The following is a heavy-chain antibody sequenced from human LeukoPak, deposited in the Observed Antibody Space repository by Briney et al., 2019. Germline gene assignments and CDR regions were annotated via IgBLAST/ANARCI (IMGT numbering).Heavy chain of an antibody. CDR1: GFTFSSYE. Sequence: GGSLRLSCAASGFTFSSYEMNWVRQAPGKGLEWVSYISSSGSTIYYADSVKGRFTISRDNAKNSLYLQMNSLRAEDTAVYYCATGPWQPGPVEDYWGQGTLVTVSS. CDR3: ATGPWQPGPVEDY. CDR2: ISSSGSTI. J-gene: IGHJ4*02. D-gene: IGHD1-14*01. V-gene: IGHV3-48*03.